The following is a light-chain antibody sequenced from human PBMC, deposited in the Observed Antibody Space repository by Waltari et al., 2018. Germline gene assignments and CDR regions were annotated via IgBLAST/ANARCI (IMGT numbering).Light chain of an antibody. CDR1: SCSVSTCHY. V-gene: IGLV8-61*01. CDR3: ALYLGSGIWV. CDR2: STF. J-gene: IGLJ3*02. Sequence: QTVVTQDPSFSVSPGGTVTLTCSLSSCSVSTCHYSSWSQQTPGQAPRTLIYSTFTRSSGVPDRFSGSIVGNKAALTITGAQADDESEFYCALYLGSGIWVFGGGTRLTVL.